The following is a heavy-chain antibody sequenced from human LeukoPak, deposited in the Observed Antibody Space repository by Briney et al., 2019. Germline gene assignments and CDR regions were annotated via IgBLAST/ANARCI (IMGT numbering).Heavy chain of an antibody. CDR1: GFSFRDFW. J-gene: IGHJ4*02. Sequence: GGSLRLXCAASGFSFRDFWMTWGRQAPGKGLEWVANINQGGSVKYYVDSVKGRFTISRDDAKSSLYVQMNSLRDEDTAVYYCARFGYSGWNLEYWGQGTLVTVSS. D-gene: IGHD5-12*01. CDR3: ARFGYSGWNLEY. CDR2: INQGGSVK. V-gene: IGHV3-7*01.